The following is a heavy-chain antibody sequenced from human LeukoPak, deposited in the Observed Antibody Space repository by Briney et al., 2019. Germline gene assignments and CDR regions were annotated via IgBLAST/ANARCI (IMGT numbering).Heavy chain of an antibody. CDR3: ARVEGGYCSSTSCYQYYYYYGMDV. Sequence: GGSLRLSCAASGFTFSSYGMHWVRQAPGKGLGCVAVIWYDGSNKYYADSVKGRFTNSRDNSKNTLYLQMNSLRAEDTAVYYCARVEGGYCSSTSCYQYYYYYGMDVWGQGTTVTVSS. J-gene: IGHJ6*02. D-gene: IGHD2-2*01. V-gene: IGHV3-33*01. CDR2: IWYDGSNK. CDR1: GFTFSSYG.